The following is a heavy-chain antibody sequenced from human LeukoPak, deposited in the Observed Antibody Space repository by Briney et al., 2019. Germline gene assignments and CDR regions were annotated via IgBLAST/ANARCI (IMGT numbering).Heavy chain of an antibody. CDR3: ARVRHYDILTGYYVTYFDY. D-gene: IGHD3-9*01. CDR2: IYHSGST. Sequence: SETLSLTCAVSGDSVSSSNYYWSWIRQPPGKGLEWIGYIYHSGSTYYNPSLKSRVTISVDRSKNQFSLKLSSVTAADTAVYYCARVRHYDILTGYYVTYFDYWGQGTLVTVSS. J-gene: IGHJ4*02. CDR1: GDSVSSSNYY. V-gene: IGHV4-30-2*01.